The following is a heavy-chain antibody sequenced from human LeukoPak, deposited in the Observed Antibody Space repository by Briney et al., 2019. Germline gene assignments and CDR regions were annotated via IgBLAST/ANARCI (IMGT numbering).Heavy chain of an antibody. J-gene: IGHJ4*02. CDR1: GSTASGFSFINYG. Sequence: GGSLRLSCGASGSTASGFSFINYGMHWVRQSPGKGLEWEALIWHDGSKKFYSDSVKGRFTISRDNSRNTLYLEMNSLRAEDTALYYCAKQRHYGEYYFDDWGQGTPVTVSS. V-gene: IGHV3-33*06. D-gene: IGHD4-17*01. CDR2: IWHDGSKK. CDR3: AKQRHYGEYYFDD.